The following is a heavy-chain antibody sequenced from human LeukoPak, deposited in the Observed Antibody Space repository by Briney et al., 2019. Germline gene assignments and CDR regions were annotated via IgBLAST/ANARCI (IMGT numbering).Heavy chain of an antibody. V-gene: IGHV3-7*01. CDR3: ARDPWAGVVVPAVEDNYYMDV. J-gene: IGHJ6*03. D-gene: IGHD2-2*01. CDR1: GFALSDYY. CDR2: IKQDGNEK. Sequence: GGSLRLSCEASGFALSDYYMSWIRQAPGKGLEWVANIKQDGNEKYHVDSVKGRFTISRDNAKNSLYLQMNSLRAEDTAVYYCARDPWAGVVVPAVEDNYYMDVWGKGTTVTVSS.